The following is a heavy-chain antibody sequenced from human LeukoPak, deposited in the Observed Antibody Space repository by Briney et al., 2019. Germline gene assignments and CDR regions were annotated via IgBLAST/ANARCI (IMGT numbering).Heavy chain of an antibody. J-gene: IGHJ3*01. V-gene: IGHV4-59*01. Sequence: PSETLSLTCTVSGDSFNDYYWNWVRQPPGKGLEWIGYIYYSGSTDYNPSLNSRVTMSVDTSKNQFSLKLNSVTAADTAVYYCARGGARGSSAFDVWGQGTMVIVSA. CDR3: ARGGARGSSAFDV. D-gene: IGHD3-10*01. CDR2: IYYSGST. CDR1: GDSFNDYY.